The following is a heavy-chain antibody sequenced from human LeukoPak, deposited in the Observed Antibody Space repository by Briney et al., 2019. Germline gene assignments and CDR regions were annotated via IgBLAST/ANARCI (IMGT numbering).Heavy chain of an antibody. CDR3: ARVLSDGNSLAFDY. J-gene: IGHJ4*02. CDR1: GFTFSSYS. Sequence: GGSLRLSCAASGFTFSSYSMNWVRQAPGKGLEWVSYISSSSSTIYYADSVKGRFTISRDNAKNSLYLQMNSLRAEDTAVYYCARVLSDGNSLAFDYWGQGTLVTVSS. V-gene: IGHV3-48*01. CDR2: ISSSSSTI. D-gene: IGHD4-23*01.